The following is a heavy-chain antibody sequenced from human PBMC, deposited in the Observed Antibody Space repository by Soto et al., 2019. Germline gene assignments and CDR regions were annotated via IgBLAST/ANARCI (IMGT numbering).Heavy chain of an antibody. D-gene: IGHD1-26*01. CDR2: ISYDGSNK. CDR3: AKDSPPQWELTLVLDY. Sequence: PGGSLRLSCAASGFTFSSYATHWVRQAPGKGLEWVAVISYDGSNKYYADSVKGRFTISRDNSKNTLYLQMNSLRAEDTAVYYCAKDSPPQWELTLVLDYWGQGTLVTVSS. CDR1: GFTFSSYA. J-gene: IGHJ4*02. V-gene: IGHV3-30-3*01.